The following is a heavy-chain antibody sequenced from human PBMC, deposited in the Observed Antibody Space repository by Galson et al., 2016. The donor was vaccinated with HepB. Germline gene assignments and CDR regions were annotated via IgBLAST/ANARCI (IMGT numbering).Heavy chain of an antibody. Sequence: SLRLSCAASGFSFSTYGMHWVRQAPGKGPEWVASISYDGSTKWYANSVWGRFTMSRDNSMNTLFLQMDSLRGENTAVYYCVKDSAYYDFWSRNWYFDLWGRGTLVTVSS. J-gene: IGHJ2*01. V-gene: IGHV3-30*18. CDR1: GFSFSTYG. D-gene: IGHD3-3*01. CDR2: ISYDGSTK. CDR3: VKDSAYYDFWSRNWYFDL.